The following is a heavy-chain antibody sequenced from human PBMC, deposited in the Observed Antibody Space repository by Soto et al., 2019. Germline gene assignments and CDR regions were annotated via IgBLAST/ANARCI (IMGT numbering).Heavy chain of an antibody. D-gene: IGHD6-13*01. CDR1: GFSLSTSGVG. J-gene: IGHJ4*02. CDR2: IYWNDDK. V-gene: IGHV2-5*01. Sequence: SGPTLVNPTQTLTLTCTFSGFSLSTSGVGVGWIRQPPGKALEWLALIYWNDDKRYSPSLKSRLTITKDTSKNQVVLTMTNMDPVDTATYYCAHKGSSWYARADFDYWGQGTLVTVSS. CDR3: AHKGSSWYARADFDY.